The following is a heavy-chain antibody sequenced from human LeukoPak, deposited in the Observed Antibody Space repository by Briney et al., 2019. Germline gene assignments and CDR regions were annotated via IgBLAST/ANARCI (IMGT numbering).Heavy chain of an antibody. CDR1: GYTFTSYA. Sequence: ASVKVSCKASGYTFTSYAMNWVRQAPGQGLEWMGWINTNTGNPTYAQGFTGRFVFSLDTSVSTAYLQISSLKAEDTAVYYCARGPRLMVRGVNWFDPWGQGTLVTVSS. V-gene: IGHV7-4-1*02. CDR3: ARGPRLMVRGVNWFDP. CDR2: INTNTGNP. J-gene: IGHJ5*02. D-gene: IGHD3-10*01.